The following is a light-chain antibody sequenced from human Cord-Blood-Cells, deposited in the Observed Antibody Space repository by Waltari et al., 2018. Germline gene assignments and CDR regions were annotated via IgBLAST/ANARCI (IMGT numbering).Light chain of an antibody. CDR3: QQYNNWPPLT. CDR1: QSVSSN. J-gene: IGKJ4*01. Sequence: EIVLTQSPATLSVSPGERATLSCRASQSVSSNLAWYQQKPGQPPRLLIYCAAIRATGIPARFSGSGSGTEFTLTISSLQSEDFAVYYCQQYNNWPPLTFGGGTKVEIK. V-gene: IGKV3D-15*01. CDR2: CAA.